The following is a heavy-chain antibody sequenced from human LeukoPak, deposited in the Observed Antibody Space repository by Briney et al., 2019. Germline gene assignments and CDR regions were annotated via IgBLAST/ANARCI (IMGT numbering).Heavy chain of an antibody. CDR2: IYYSGST. J-gene: IGHJ3*02. CDR1: GGPISSHY. D-gene: IGHD1-26*01. CDR3: PRPLYSGSYFVAFDI. V-gene: IGHV4-59*11. Sequence: SETLSLTCTVSGGPISSHYWSWIRQPPGKGLEWLRYIYYSGSTNYNPSLKSRVTISVDTSKDQFSPKLRPVTAADTAVYYCPRPLYSGSYFVAFDIWGKRTMVTVSS.